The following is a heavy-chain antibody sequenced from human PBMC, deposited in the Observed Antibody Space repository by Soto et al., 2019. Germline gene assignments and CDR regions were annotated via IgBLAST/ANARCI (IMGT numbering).Heavy chain of an antibody. Sequence: QVRLVQSGGEVKKPGDSVKVSCKASGGTFSSYAIRWVRQAPGQGLERMGGVIHIFSTPNYAQRFQGRVTITADESTSTDYMGLSSLRYEDTAIYYCASGEYWSRYYSDYYYYYGMDVWGQGTTVTVSS. J-gene: IGHJ6*02. CDR1: GGTFSSYA. V-gene: IGHV1-69*01. CDR3: ASGEYWSRYYSDYYYYYGMDV. D-gene: IGHD3-3*01. CDR2: VIHIFSTP.